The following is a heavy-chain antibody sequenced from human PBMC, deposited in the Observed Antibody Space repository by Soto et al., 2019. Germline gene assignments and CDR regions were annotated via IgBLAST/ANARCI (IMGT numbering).Heavy chain of an antibody. CDR3: AKDRYGDYGGIDY. V-gene: IGHV3-23*01. J-gene: IGHJ4*02. CDR1: GFTFSTYA. Sequence: EVQLLESGGGLVQSGGSLRLSCAASGFTFSTYAMIWVRQAPGKGLEWVSVITGSGGSTYYADSVKGRFTISRDTXKNTLFLQMNSLRAEDTAVYYCAKDRYGDYGGIDYWGQGTMVTVSS. D-gene: IGHD4-17*01. CDR2: ITGSGGST.